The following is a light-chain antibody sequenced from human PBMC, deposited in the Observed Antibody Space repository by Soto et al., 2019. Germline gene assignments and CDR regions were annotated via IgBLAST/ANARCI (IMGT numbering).Light chain of an antibody. CDR1: QSVSSN. CDR2: GAS. CDR3: QQYDNWPRT. Sequence: EIVMTQSPSTLSVSPGERATLSCRASQSVSSNLAWYQQKPGQAPRLLIYGASTRATGFPARFSGSGSGTEFTLTINSLQSEDFAVYYCQQYDNWPRTFGQGTK. V-gene: IGKV3-15*01. J-gene: IGKJ1*01.